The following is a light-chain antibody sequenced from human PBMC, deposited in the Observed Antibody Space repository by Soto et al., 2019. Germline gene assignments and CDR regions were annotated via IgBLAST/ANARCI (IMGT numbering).Light chain of an antibody. J-gene: IGKJ1*01. CDR2: GAS. Sequence: EIVLTQSPGTLSLSPGERASLSCRASESVTSRYVAWYQQKGGQAPRLLIYGASIRATGIPDRFSGSGSGKDFTLTITRLDPEDFAVYFCQQYGSSPRTFGQGTKVEIK. CDR1: ESVTSRY. CDR3: QQYGSSPRT. V-gene: IGKV3-20*01.